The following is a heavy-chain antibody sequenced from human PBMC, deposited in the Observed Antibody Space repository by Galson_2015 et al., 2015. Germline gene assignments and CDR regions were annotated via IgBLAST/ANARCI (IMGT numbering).Heavy chain of an antibody. V-gene: IGHV3-30*18. Sequence: SLRLSCAASGSTFSSYGMHWVRQAPGKGLEWVAVISYDGSNKYYADSVKGRFTISRDNSKNTLYLQMNSLRAEDTAVYYCAKLTRLPAATNAFDVWGHGTMVTVSS. J-gene: IGHJ3*01. CDR3: AKLTRLPAATNAFDV. CDR2: ISYDGSNK. D-gene: IGHD2-2*01. CDR1: GSTFSSYG.